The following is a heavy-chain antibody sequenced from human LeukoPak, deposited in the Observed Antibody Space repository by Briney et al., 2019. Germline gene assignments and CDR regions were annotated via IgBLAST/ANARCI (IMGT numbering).Heavy chain of an antibody. CDR1: GFTFRRCG. Sequence: GGSPRLSCAASGFTFRRCGMNWVRQAPGKGLEWVSAISGSGGNTFYADSVKGRFTISRDNSKNTLYLQMNSLRAEDTAVYYCARGLENWNVYVFDYWGQGTLVTVSS. CDR2: ISGSGGNT. V-gene: IGHV3-23*01. CDR3: ARGLENWNVYVFDY. J-gene: IGHJ4*02. D-gene: IGHD1-1*01.